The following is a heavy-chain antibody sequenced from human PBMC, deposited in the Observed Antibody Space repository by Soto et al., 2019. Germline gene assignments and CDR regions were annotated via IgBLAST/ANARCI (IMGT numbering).Heavy chain of an antibody. D-gene: IGHD3-10*01. CDR1: GYTFTRFD. J-gene: IGHJ6*02. CDR3: ARARLEGMVRGVNYYYYGMDV. CDR2: MIPNFGKA. V-gene: IGHV1-69*13. Sequence: ASVKVSCKTSGYTFTRFDINWVRQATGQGLEWMGGMIPNFGKANYAQKFQGRVTITADESTSTAYMELSSLRSEDTAVYYCARARLEGMVRGVNYYYYGMDVWGQGTTVTVSS.